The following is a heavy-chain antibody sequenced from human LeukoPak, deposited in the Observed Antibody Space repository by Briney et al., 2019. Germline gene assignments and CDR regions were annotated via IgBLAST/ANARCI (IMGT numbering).Heavy chain of an antibody. Sequence: SVKVSCKASGGTFSSYAISWVRQAPGQGLEWMGRIIPIFGTANYAQKFQGRVTITTGEPTSTAYTELSSLRSEDTAVYYLARGGDILTGYTFDYWGQGTLVTVSS. CDR3: ARGGDILTGYTFDY. CDR1: GGTFSSYA. V-gene: IGHV1-69*05. D-gene: IGHD3-9*01. CDR2: IIPIFGTA. J-gene: IGHJ4*02.